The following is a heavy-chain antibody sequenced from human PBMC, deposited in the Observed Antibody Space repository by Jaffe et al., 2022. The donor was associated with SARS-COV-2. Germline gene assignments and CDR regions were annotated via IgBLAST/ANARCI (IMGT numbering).Heavy chain of an antibody. CDR1: GFTFDDYA. CDR2: ISWNSGSI. Sequence: EVQLVESGGGLVQPGRSLRLSCAASGFTFDDYAMHWVRQAPGKGLEWVSGISWNSGSIGYADSVKGRFTISRDNAKNSLYLQMNSLRAEDTALYYCAKGTVTTAVDYYYYYGMDVWGQGTTVTVSS. D-gene: IGHD4-4*01. CDR3: AKGTVTTAVDYYYYYGMDV. J-gene: IGHJ6*02. V-gene: IGHV3-9*01.